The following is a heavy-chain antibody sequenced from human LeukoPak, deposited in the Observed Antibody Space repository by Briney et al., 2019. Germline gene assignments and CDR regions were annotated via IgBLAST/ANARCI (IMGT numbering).Heavy chain of an antibody. CDR1: GFTFSSYA. D-gene: IGHD1-26*01. V-gene: IGHV3-23*01. CDR3: ARDRNTGSSYENLFEY. CDR2: LSGSGGST. J-gene: IGHJ4*02. Sequence: GGSLRLSCAASGFTFSSYAMSWVRQAPGKGLEWVSTLSGSGGSTYYADSVKGRFTISRDNAKNTLYLQMNSLRAEDTSVYYCARDRNTGSSYENLFEYWGQGSLVTVSS.